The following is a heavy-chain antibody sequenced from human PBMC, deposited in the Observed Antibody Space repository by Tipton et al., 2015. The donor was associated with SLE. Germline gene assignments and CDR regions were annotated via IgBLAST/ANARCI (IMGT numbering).Heavy chain of an antibody. CDR2: ITHDGSA. Sequence: PGLVKPSETLSLTCAVYGGSFHDYYWTWLRPPPGKGLEWIGEITHDGSANYNPSLKSRLTMSVDTSENQFSLRVTSVTAADSAIYYCTRDRTPDYYYYYMDVWGKGTTVTVSS. V-gene: IGHV4-34*10. J-gene: IGHJ6*03. D-gene: IGHD2-15*01. CDR3: TRDRTPDYYYYYMDV. CDR1: GGSFHDYY.